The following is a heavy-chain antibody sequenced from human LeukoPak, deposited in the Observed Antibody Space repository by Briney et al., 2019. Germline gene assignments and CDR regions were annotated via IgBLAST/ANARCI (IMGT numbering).Heavy chain of an antibody. CDR2: ISDTGDST. CDR3: AKGSSAVGGGLHVDY. Sequence: PGGSLRLSCASSGFTFSSYVMTWVRQAPGKVLEWVSGISDTGDSTYYADSVKGRFTISRDNSKNTVYLQMNSLRAEDTAVYYCAKGSSAVGGGLHVDYWGQGTLVTVSS. D-gene: IGHD6-13*01. CDR1: GFTFSSYV. V-gene: IGHV3-23*01. J-gene: IGHJ4*02.